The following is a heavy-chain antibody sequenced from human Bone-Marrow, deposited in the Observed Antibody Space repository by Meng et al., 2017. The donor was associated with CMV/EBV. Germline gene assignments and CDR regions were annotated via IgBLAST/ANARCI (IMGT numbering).Heavy chain of an antibody. CDR2: ISGNGRTT. Sequence: GESLKISCAASGFLFTDYWMHWVRQAPGKGLVWVSRISGNGRTTNYADSVKGRFLISRDNTKNTVYLQMNSLSAADTALYWCARDQDFRGQGTLVTVSS. J-gene: IGHJ4*02. V-gene: IGHV3-74*01. CDR3: ARDQDF. CDR1: GFLFTDYW.